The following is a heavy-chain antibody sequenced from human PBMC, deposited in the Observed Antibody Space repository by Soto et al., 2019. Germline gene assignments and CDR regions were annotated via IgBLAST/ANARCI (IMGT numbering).Heavy chain of an antibody. CDR3: IRGSRGWNGIDY. V-gene: IGHV3-74*01. D-gene: IGHD6-19*01. Sequence: EVQLVESGGGLVQPGGSLRVSCAASGFTFSSHWIHWVRQGPGKGLMSVSRIDGDGRNTDHADSVKGRFTISRDNAKNTVYLQMSSLRVDDTGVYYCIRGSRGWNGIDYWGQRALVTVSS. CDR1: GFTFSSHW. CDR2: IDGDGRNT. J-gene: IGHJ4*02.